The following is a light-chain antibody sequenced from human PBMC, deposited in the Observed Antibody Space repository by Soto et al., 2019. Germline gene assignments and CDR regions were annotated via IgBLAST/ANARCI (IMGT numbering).Light chain of an antibody. Sequence: DIQMTQSPSTLSASVGDRVTITCRASQSVKSYLAWYQQKPGKAPKLLIYDASSLESGVPSRFSGSGSGTEFTLTISSLQPDDFATYYCQHHWAFGQGTKVDIK. CDR3: QHHWA. CDR2: DAS. CDR1: QSVKSY. J-gene: IGKJ1*01. V-gene: IGKV1-5*01.